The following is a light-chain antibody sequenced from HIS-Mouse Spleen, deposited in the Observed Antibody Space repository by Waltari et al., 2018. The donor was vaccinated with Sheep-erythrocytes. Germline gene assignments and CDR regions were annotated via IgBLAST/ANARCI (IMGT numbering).Light chain of an antibody. V-gene: IGLV2-23*01. Sequence: QSALTQPASVSGSPRQPLTISCTRTSRILASNHLVSWYQQYPGKAPKLMIYEGSKRPSGVSNRFSGSRSGNTASLTISGLQAEDEADYYCCSYAGSSTPWVFGGGTKLTVL. CDR1: SRILASNHL. J-gene: IGLJ3*02. CDR3: CSYAGSSTPWV. CDR2: EGS.